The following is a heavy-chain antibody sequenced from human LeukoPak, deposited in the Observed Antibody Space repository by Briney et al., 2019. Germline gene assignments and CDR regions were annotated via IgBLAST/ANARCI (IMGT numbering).Heavy chain of an antibody. CDR2: INWKSDKI. V-gene: IGHV3-9*01. CDR1: GYSFDEYA. CDR3: AKDRYCTSSSCPIDY. Sequence: GGSLRLSCVGSGYSFDEYAMHWVRQAPGKGLEWVSGINWKSDKIGYADSVKGRFTISRDNSENSLYLQMNSLRVEDTALYYCAKDRYCTSSSCPIDYWGQGTMVTVSS. J-gene: IGHJ4*02. D-gene: IGHD2-2*01.